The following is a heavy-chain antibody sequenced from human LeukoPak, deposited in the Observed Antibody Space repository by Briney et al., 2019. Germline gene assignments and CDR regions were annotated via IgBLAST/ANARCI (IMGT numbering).Heavy chain of an antibody. D-gene: IGHD4-17*01. V-gene: IGHV4-39*07. J-gene: IGHJ3*02. Sequence: KPSETLSLTRTVSGGSISSSSYYWGWIRQPPGKGLEWIGSIYYSGSTYYNPSLKSRVTISVDTSKNQFSLKLSSVTAADTAVYYCARDGRDGVYAFDIWGQGTMVTVSS. CDR3: ARDGRDGVYAFDI. CDR1: GGSISSSSYY. CDR2: IYYSGST.